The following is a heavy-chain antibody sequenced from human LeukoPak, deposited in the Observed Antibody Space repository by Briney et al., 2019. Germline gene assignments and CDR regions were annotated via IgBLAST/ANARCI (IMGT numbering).Heavy chain of an antibody. CDR3: ARGDSTVTTRMSRRGYYYYYYMDV. D-gene: IGHD4-17*01. CDR1: GGSFSGYY. CDR2: INHSGST. V-gene: IGHV4-34*01. J-gene: IGHJ6*03. Sequence: SETLSLTCAVYGGSFSGYYWSWIRQPPGKGLEWIGEINHSGSTNYNPSLKSRVTISVDTSKNQFSLKLSSVTAADTAVYYCARGDSTVTTRMSRRGYYYYYYMDVWGKGTTVTVSS.